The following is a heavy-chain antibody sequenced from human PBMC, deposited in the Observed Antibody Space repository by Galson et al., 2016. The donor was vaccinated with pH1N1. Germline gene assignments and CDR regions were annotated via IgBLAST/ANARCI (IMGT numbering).Heavy chain of an antibody. CDR2: INRDGGSA. CDR1: GFTFSRYW. J-gene: IGHJ4*02. V-gene: IGHV3-74*01. CDR3: ATAEGYYFDY. Sequence: SLRLSCAASGFTFSRYWMHWVRQAPGKGLVWVSRINRDGGSAIYADSVKGRLTISRDNAKNTLYLQMNSLRAGDTAVYYCATAEGYYFDYWGKGTLVTVSS. D-gene: IGHD2-21*02.